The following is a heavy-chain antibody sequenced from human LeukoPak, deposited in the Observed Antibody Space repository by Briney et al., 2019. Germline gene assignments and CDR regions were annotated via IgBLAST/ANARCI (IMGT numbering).Heavy chain of an antibody. Sequence: QTGGSLRLSCAASGFTFSGSAMHWVRQASGKGLEWVGRIRSKANSYATAYAASVKGRFTISRDDSKNTAYLQMNSLKTEDTAMYYCTRHKAAVADWGQGTLVTVSS. J-gene: IGHJ4*02. CDR3: TRHKAAVAD. V-gene: IGHV3-73*01. CDR1: GFTFSGSA. CDR2: IRSKANSYAT. D-gene: IGHD6-19*01.